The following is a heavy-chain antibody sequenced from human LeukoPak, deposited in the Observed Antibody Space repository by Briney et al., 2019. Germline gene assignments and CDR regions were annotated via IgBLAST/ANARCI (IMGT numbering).Heavy chain of an antibody. V-gene: IGHV3-23*01. J-gene: IGHJ5*02. D-gene: IGHD2-2*01. Sequence: QPGGSLRLSCAASGFTFSSYVMTWVRQAPGKGLECVSSITGSGDSTYHPDSVKGRFPISRDNSKNTVYLQMNSLRAEDTAVYYCAKERTSSFSYNWFDPWGQGTLVTVSS. CDR1: GFTFSSYV. CDR2: ITGSGDST. CDR3: AKERTSSFSYNWFDP.